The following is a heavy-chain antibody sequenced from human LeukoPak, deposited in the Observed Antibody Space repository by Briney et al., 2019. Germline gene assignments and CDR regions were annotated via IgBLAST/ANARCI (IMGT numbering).Heavy chain of an antibody. CDR2: TNPSSGGT. CDR3: ARGQLQRKFDF. V-gene: IGHV1-2*02. J-gene: IGHJ4*02. CDR1: GYIFSTYY. D-gene: IGHD4-23*01. Sequence: ASVKVSCKPSGYIFSTYYIHWVRQAPGQGLEWMGWTNPSSGGTNYAQNFQGRVTMTRDTSISTAYMELSRLTSDDTAVYYCARGQLQRKFDFWGQGTLVTFSS.